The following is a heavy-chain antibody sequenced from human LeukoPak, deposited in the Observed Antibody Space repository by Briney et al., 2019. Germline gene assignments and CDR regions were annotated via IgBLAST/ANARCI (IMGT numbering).Heavy chain of an antibody. J-gene: IGHJ4*02. CDR2: IYSGGST. CDR3: ARVAGYDYGFFDY. D-gene: IGHD5-12*01. CDR1: GFTVSSNY. Sequence: GGSLRLSCAASGFTVSSNYMSWVRQAPGKGLEWVSVIYSGGSTYYVDSVKGRFTISRDNSKNTLYLQMNSLRAEDTAVYYCARVAGYDYGFFDYWGQGTLVTVSS. V-gene: IGHV3-53*01.